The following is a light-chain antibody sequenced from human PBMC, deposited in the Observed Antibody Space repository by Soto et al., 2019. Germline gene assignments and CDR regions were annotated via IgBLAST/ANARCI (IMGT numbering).Light chain of an antibody. CDR3: QHYNNWLWT. J-gene: IGKJ3*01. V-gene: IGKV3-15*01. CDR2: GAS. Sequence: EIVMTQSPATLSVSPGERATLSCRASQSVSSNLAWYQHKPGQAPRLPFYGASTRATGIPSKFSGSRSGTGFTLTFMSLQSAVLGVYYCQHYNNWLWTF. CDR1: QSVSSN.